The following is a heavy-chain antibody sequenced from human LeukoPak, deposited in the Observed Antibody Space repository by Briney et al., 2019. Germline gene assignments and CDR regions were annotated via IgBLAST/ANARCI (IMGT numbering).Heavy chain of an antibody. D-gene: IGHD3-16*01. CDR3: ANWGRFDP. CDR2: ISHDGSKK. V-gene: IGHV3-30*18. CDR1: GFTFSSYG. Sequence: GGSLRLSCAASGFTFSSYGMYWVRQAPGKGLEWVAVISHDGSKKYYGDSVKGRFTISRDNSKNTVYLQMNSLRADDTAVYYCANWGRFDPWGQGTLVTVSS. J-gene: IGHJ5*02.